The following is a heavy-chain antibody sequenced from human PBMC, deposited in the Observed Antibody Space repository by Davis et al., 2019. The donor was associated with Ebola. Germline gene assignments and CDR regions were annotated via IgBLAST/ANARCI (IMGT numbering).Heavy chain of an antibody. V-gene: IGHV4-34*01. CDR2: INHSGST. CDR1: GGSFSGYY. CDR3: ARDQQWLVSGAFDI. Sequence: SETLSLTCAVYGGSFSGYYWSWIRQPPGKGLEWIGEINHSGSTNYNPSLKSRVTISVDKSKNQFSLKLSSVTAADTAVYYCARDQQWLVSGAFDIWGQGTMVTVSS. D-gene: IGHD6-19*01. J-gene: IGHJ3*02.